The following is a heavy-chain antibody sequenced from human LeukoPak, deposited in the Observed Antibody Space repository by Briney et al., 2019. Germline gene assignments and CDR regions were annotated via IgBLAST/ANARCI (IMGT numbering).Heavy chain of an antibody. CDR3: ARDGYSSSPDY. J-gene: IGHJ4*02. CDR1: GNTFTGYY. CDR2: INPNSGGT. D-gene: IGHD6-6*01. Sequence: ASVKVSCKASGNTFTGYYMHWVRQAPGQGLEWMGWINPNSGGTNYVQKFQGRVTMTRDTSISTAYMELSRLRSDDTAVYYCARDGYSSSPDYWGQGTLVTVSS. V-gene: IGHV1-2*02.